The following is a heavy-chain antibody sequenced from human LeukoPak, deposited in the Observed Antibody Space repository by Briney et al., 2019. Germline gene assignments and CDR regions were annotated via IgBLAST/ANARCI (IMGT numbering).Heavy chain of an antibody. J-gene: IGHJ4*02. CDR1: GYTFTDYA. D-gene: IGHD5-24*01. V-gene: IGHV1-18*01. CDR2: ISAYNGDT. Sequence: ASVKVSCKASGYTFTDYAMNWVRQAPGQGLEWMGWISAYNGDTKYGQNFQGRVTMTTDTSTTTAYMDLRSLSSDDTAVYYCGRVDMATTKDYWGQGTLVTVSS. CDR3: GRVDMATTKDY.